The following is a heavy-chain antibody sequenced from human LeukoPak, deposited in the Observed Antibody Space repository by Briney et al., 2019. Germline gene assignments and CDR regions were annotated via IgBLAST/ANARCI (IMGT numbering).Heavy chain of an antibody. V-gene: IGHV4-61*01. CDR1: GGSVSSGNYY. J-gene: IGHJ3*02. CDR3: ARGRAI. CDR2: IYYSGST. Sequence: SETLSLTCTVSGGSVSSGNYYWHWVRQPPGKGLEWIGNIYYSGSTNYNPSLESRVTISLDTSKNQFSLKLSSVTAADTAMYYCARGRAIWGQGTMVTVSS.